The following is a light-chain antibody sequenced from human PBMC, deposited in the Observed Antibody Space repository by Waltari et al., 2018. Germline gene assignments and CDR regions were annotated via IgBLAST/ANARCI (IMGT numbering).Light chain of an antibody. CDR3: AAWDDNLLYV. J-gene: IGLJ1*01. CDR2: GNT. Sequence: QSVLTQPHSASGTPGQRVTLSCSGSSSDIGDNYVYWYKQLPGTAPNLLIYGNTQRPSGVPDRFSGSKSGTSASLAISDLRSEDEADYYCAAWDDNLLYVFGTGTKVTVL. CDR1: SSDIGDNY. V-gene: IGLV1-47*01.